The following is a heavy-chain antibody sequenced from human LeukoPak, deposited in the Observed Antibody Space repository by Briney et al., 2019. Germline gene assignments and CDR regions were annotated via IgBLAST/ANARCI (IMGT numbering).Heavy chain of an antibody. V-gene: IGHV4-34*01. Sequence: PSETLSLTCAVYGGSFSGYYWSWIRQPPGKGLEWIGEINHSGSTKYNPSLKSRVTISVDTSKNQFSLKLSSVTAADTAVYYCARVSVSSGYYYGFDSWGQGTLVTVSS. CDR2: INHSGST. J-gene: IGHJ5*01. CDR3: ARVSVSSGYYYGFDS. CDR1: GGSFSGYY. D-gene: IGHD3-22*01.